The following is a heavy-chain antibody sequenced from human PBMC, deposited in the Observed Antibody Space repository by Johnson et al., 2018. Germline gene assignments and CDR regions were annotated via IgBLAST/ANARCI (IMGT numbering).Heavy chain of an antibody. D-gene: IGHD3-22*01. CDR2: INSDGSST. V-gene: IGHV3-74*01. J-gene: IGHJ1*01. CDR3: ARAPSYYYDSTGRGLSFQH. Sequence: EVQLLETGGGLVQXGGSLRLSCAASGFTFSSYWMHWVRQAPGKGLVWVSRINSDGSSTSYADSVKGRFTISRDNAKNTLYLQMNSPRAEDTAVYYCARAPSYYYDSTGRGLSFQHWGQGTLVTVSS. CDR1: GFTFSSYW.